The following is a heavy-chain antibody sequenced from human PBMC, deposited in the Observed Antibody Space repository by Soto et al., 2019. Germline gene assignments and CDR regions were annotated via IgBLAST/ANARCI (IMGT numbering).Heavy chain of an antibody. J-gene: IGHJ4*02. V-gene: IGHV3-53*01. CDR2: IYSGGST. CDR1: GFTVSSNY. Sequence: GGSLRLSCAASGFTVSSNYMSWVRQAPGKGLEWVSVIYSGGSTYYADSVKGRFTISRDNSKNTLYLQMNSLRAEDTAVYYCARDTYRAFVFDYWGQGTLVTVSS. CDR3: ARDTYRAFVFDY. D-gene: IGHD5-18*01.